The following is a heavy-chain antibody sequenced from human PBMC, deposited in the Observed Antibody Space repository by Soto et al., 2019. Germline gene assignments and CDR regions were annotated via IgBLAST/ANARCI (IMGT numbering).Heavy chain of an antibody. CDR2: INAGNGNT. CDR3: ARVLVVVTAIPPTYYPYYAMDV. J-gene: IGHJ6*02. D-gene: IGHD2-21*02. Sequence: GASVKFSCKASGYTFTSYAMHWVRQAPGQRLEWMGWINAGNGNTKYSQKFQGRVTITRDTSASTAYMELSSLRSEDTAVYYCARVLVVVTAIPPTYYPYYAMDVWGQVTTVTVS. V-gene: IGHV1-3*01. CDR1: GYTFTSYA.